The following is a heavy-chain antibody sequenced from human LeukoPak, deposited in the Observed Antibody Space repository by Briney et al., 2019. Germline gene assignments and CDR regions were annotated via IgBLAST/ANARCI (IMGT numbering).Heavy chain of an antibody. J-gene: IGHJ4*02. V-gene: IGHV3-30*02. D-gene: IGHD1-14*01. CDR2: IRYDGSII. CDR3: AKDVNTGGDYFDH. CDR1: GFTFRNSG. Sequence: GESLRLSCAAPGFTFRNSGMHWVRQALAKGLEWVAFIRYDGSIIYYADSVKGRFTISRDNSKNTLYLQMNSLRAEDTAVYYCAKDVNTGGDYFDHWGQGTLVTVSS.